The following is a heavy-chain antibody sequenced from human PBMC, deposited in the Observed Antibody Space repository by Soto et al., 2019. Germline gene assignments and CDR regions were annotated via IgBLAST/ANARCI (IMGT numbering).Heavy chain of an antibody. CDR3: TTALRYSGAGAGAFDI. CDR2: IKCKTDGETT. Sequence: GGSLRLSCAASGFTFSNAWMSWVRQAPGKGLEWVGRIKCKTDGETTDYAAPVKGRFTISRDDSESTLFLQMNSLKTEDTAVYYCTTALRYSGAGAGAFDIWGQGTMVTVSS. CDR1: GFTFSNAW. J-gene: IGHJ3*02. D-gene: IGHD1-26*01. V-gene: IGHV3-15*01.